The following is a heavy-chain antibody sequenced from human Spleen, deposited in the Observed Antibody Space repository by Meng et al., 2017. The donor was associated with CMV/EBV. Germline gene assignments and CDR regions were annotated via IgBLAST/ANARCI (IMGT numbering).Heavy chain of an antibody. Sequence: GESLKISCAASGFSFSRYNMQWVRQAPGKGLEWVSYISFSGTTMYFADSVKGRFTISRDNSKNTLYLQMNSLRAEDTAVYYCAKDGHRVLRYFDWSLGYWGQGTLVTVSS. J-gene: IGHJ4*02. CDR3: AKDGHRVLRYFDWSLGY. D-gene: IGHD3-9*01. V-gene: IGHV3-48*01. CDR2: ISFSGTTM. CDR1: GFSFSRYN.